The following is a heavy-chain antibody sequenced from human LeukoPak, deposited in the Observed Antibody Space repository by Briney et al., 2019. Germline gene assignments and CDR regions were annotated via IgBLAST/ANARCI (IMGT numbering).Heavy chain of an antibody. V-gene: IGHV3-74*01. CDR1: GFTFSSYW. CDR2: INSDGSST. Sequence: GGSLRLSCAASGFTFSSYWMHWVRQAPGKGLVWVSRINSDGSSTSYADSVKGRFTISRDNAKNTLYLQMNSLRAEDTALYHCARAKIRFGPYLPLDVWGRGTTVTISS. D-gene: IGHD3-10*01. CDR3: ARAKIRFGPYLPLDV. J-gene: IGHJ6*04.